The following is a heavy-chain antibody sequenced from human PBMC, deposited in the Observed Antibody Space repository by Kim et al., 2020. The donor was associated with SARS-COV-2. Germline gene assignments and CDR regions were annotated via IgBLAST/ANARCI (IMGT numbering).Heavy chain of an antibody. CDR3: ARRGLGGNYYSYYYYGMDV. CDR1: GYTFTGYY. J-gene: IGHJ6*02. Sequence: ASVKVSCKASGYTFTGYYMHWVRQAPGQGLEWMGWINPNSGDTNYVQKFQGRVTMTRDTSISTAYMELSRLRSDDTAVYYCARRGLGGNYYSYYYYGMDVWAQGTTVTVSS. V-gene: IGHV1-2*02. CDR2: INPNSGDT. D-gene: IGHD1-26*01.